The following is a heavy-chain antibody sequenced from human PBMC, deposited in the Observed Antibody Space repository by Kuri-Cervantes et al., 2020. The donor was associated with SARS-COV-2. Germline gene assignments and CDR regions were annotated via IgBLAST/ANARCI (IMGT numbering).Heavy chain of an antibody. Sequence: SETLSLTCTASGGPISSYYWSWIRQPAGKGLEWIGRIDTSGSTNYNPSLKSRVTMSVDTSKNQFSLKLSSVTAADTAVYSCARAQDYYDSSGSITLFDYWGQGTLVTVSS. D-gene: IGHD3-22*01. V-gene: IGHV4-4*07. J-gene: IGHJ4*02. CDR2: IDTSGST. CDR1: GGPISSYY. CDR3: ARAQDYYDSSGSITLFDY.